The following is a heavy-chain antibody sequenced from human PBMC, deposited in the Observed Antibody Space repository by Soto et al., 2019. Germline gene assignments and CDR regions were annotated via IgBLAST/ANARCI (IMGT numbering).Heavy chain of an antibody. CDR2: INAGDGNT. J-gene: IGHJ5*02. V-gene: IGHV1-3*01. CDR1: GYTFTYYT. CDR3: ARGVGSGSYYNQYNWFDP. D-gene: IGHD3-10*01. Sequence: GASVKVSCKASGYTFTYYTVHWVRQAPGQRLEWMGWINAGDGNTKYSPNFQGRVTITKDTSTSTAYMELRSLRSDDTAVYYCARGVGSGSYYNQYNWFDPWGQGTLVTVSS.